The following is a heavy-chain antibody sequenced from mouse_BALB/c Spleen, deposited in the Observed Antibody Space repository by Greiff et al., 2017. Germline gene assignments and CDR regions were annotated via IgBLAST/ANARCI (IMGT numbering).Heavy chain of an antibody. V-gene: IGHV5-4*02. J-gene: IGHJ3*01. Sequence: EVQGVESGGGLVKPGGSLKLSCAASGFTFSDYYMYWVRQTPEKRLEWVATISDGGSYTYYPDSVKGRFTISRDNAKNNLYLQMSSLKSEDTAMYYCARSSYVGFAYWGQGTLVTVSA. CDR3: ARSSYVGFAY. D-gene: IGHD1-1*01. CDR1: GFTFSDYY. CDR2: ISDGGSYT.